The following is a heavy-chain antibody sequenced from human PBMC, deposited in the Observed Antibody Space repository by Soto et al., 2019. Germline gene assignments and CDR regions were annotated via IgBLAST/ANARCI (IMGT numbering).Heavy chain of an antibody. CDR1: GGSISRTTYY. Sequence: SETLSLTCTVSGGSISRTTYYWGWLRQPPGKGLEWIGSIYYRGITYYRPSLKSRVTISVDTSKTQFSLKLSSVTAADTAVYYFARQVPAAIRLGWFDPWGQGTLVTVSS. D-gene: IGHD2-2*02. CDR3: ARQVPAAIRLGWFDP. J-gene: IGHJ5*02. V-gene: IGHV4-39*01. CDR2: IYYRGIT.